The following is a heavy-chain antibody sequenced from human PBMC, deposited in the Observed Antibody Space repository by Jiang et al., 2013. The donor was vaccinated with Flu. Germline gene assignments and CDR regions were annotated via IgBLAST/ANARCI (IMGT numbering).Heavy chain of an antibody. CDR2: INHSGST. D-gene: IGHD2-21*02. J-gene: IGHJ4*02. Sequence: WSWIRQPPGKGLEWIGEINHSGSTNYNPSLKSRVTISVDTSKNQFSLKLSSVTAADTAVYYCARTRRGYCGGDCQNMYFDYWGQGTLVTVSS. V-gene: IGHV4-34*01. CDR3: ARTRRGYCGGDCQNMYFDY.